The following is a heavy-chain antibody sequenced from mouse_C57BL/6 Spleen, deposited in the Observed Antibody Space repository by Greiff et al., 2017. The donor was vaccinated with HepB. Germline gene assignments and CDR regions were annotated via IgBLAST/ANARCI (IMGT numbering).Heavy chain of an antibody. V-gene: IGHV1-26*01. CDR2: INPNNGGT. D-gene: IGHD2-4*01. CDR1: GYTFTDYY. J-gene: IGHJ3*01. CDR3: ANYYDYDEGFAY. Sequence: VQLLQSGPELVKPGASVKISCKASGYTFTDYYMNWVKQSHGKSLEWIGDINPNNGGTSYNQKFKGKATLTVDKSSSTAYMELRSLTSEDSAVYYCANYYDYDEGFAYWGQGTLVTVSA.